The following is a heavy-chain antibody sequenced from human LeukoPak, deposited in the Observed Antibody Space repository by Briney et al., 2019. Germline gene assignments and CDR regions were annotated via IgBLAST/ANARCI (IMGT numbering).Heavy chain of an antibody. D-gene: IGHD5-18*01. CDR2: ISGSGGST. Sequence: GGSLRLSCAASGFSFSSYAMIWVRQAPGKGLEWVSAISGSGGSTYYADSVKGRFTISRDNSKDTLYLQMNSLRAEDTAVYYCAKLSGYSYGYVSDYWGQGTLDTVSS. CDR3: AKLSGYSYGYVSDY. CDR1: GFSFSSYA. J-gene: IGHJ4*02. V-gene: IGHV3-23*01.